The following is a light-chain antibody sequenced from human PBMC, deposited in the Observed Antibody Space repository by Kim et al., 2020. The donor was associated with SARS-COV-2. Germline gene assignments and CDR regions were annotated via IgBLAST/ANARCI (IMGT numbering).Light chain of an antibody. V-gene: IGKV3-20*01. CDR2: GAS. Sequence: EIVLTQSPGTLFLSVGEGATLSCRASQSVASHYLAWYQHKPGQAPRLLIAGASNRASGIPDRFSASGSGTDFTLTISRLEAEDFGLYYRQLYGSSPLYTCRKGTKLE. J-gene: IGKJ2*01. CDR3: QLYGSSPLYT. CDR1: QSVASHY.